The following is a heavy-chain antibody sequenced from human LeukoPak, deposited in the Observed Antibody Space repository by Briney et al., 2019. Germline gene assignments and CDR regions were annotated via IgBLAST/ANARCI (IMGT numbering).Heavy chain of an antibody. J-gene: IGHJ4*02. D-gene: IGHD3-22*01. CDR2: IYYSGST. CDR3: ASGKILGITMIVVGLDY. Sequence: SETLSLTCTISGGSISSYYWSWIRQPPGKGLEWIGYIYYSGSTNYNPYLKSRVTISVDTSKNQFSLKLSSVTAADTAVYYCASGKILGITMIVVGLDYWGQGTLVTVSS. V-gene: IGHV4-59*08. CDR1: GGSISSYY.